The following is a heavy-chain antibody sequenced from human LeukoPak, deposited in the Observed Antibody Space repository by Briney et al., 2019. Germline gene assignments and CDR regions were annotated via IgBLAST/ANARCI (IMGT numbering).Heavy chain of an antibody. D-gene: IGHD3-10*01. Sequence: SETLSLTCTVSGGSISSGSYYWSWIRQPAGKGLEWIGRIYTSGSTNYNPSLKSRVTISVDTSKNQFSLKLSSVTAADTAVYYCAREGSGSHYNTHWSQGTLVTVSS. CDR2: IYTSGST. CDR1: GGSISSGSYY. V-gene: IGHV4-61*02. J-gene: IGHJ4*02. CDR3: AREGSGSHYNTH.